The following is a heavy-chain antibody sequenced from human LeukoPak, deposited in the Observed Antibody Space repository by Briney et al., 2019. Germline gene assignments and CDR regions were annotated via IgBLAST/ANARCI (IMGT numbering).Heavy chain of an antibody. V-gene: IGHV4-34*01. J-gene: IGHJ4*02. Sequence: SGTLSLTCAVYGGSFSGYYWSWIRQPPGKGLEWIGEINHSGSTNYNPSLKSRVTISVDTSKNQLSLKLSSVTAADTAVYYCARGGGHCSGGSCYYFDYWGQGTLVTVSS. CDR2: INHSGST. CDR3: ARGGGHCSGGSCYYFDY. CDR1: GGSFSGYY. D-gene: IGHD2-15*01.